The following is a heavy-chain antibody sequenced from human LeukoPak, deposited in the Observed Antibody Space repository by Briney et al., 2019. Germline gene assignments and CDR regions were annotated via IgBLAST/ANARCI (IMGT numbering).Heavy chain of an antibody. CDR3: ARPSGGMVRGVIGWFDP. CDR2: INPNSGGT. D-gene: IGHD3-10*01. V-gene: IGHV1-2*02. CDR1: GYTFTGYY. Sequence: RASVKVSCKASGYTFTGYYMHWVRRAPGQGLEWMGWINPNSGGTNYAQKFQGRVTMTRDTSISTAYMELSRLRSDDTAVYYCARPSGGMVRGVIGWFDPWGQGTLVTVSS. J-gene: IGHJ5*02.